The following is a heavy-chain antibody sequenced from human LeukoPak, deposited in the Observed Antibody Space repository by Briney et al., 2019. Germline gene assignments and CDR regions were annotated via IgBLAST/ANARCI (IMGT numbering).Heavy chain of an antibody. J-gene: IGHJ4*02. V-gene: IGHV4-34*01. D-gene: IGHD5-24*01. CDR1: GGSFSGYY. CDR3: AREVADGYNASVDY. Sequence: KPSETLSLTCVVYGGSFSGYYWSWIRQPPGKGLEWIGEINHSGSTNYNPSLKSRVTISVDTSKNQFSLKLSSVTAADTAVYYCAREVADGYNASVDYWGQGTLVTVSS. CDR2: INHSGST.